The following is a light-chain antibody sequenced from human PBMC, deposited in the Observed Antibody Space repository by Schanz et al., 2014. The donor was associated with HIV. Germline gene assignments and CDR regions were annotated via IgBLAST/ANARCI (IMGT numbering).Light chain of an antibody. CDR3: ATWDDSLNGWV. CDR2: DVT. Sequence: QSALTQPASVSGSPGQSITISCTGTSSDVGGYNYVSWYQQHPGKAPKLIIYDVTKRPSGVPDRFSGSTSGTSASLAISGLQSEDEADYYCATWDDSLNGWVFGGGTKLTVL. CDR1: SSDVGGYNY. V-gene: IGLV2-14*01. J-gene: IGLJ3*02.